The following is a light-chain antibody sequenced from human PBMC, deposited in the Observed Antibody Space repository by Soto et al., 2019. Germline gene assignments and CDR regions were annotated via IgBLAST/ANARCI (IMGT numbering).Light chain of an antibody. CDR3: HQDGTLPYA. J-gene: IGKJ2*01. V-gene: IGKV3-20*01. CDR1: QRVSSTY. CDR2: GAA. Sequence: IALTQSPGTLSLSPGERATLSCRASQRVSSTYVAWYQHKPGQAPRLLIHGAAIRATGIPDRFSGSGSGTYFTLTISRVEPEDFAVYDCHQDGTLPYAFGQGTKLQIK.